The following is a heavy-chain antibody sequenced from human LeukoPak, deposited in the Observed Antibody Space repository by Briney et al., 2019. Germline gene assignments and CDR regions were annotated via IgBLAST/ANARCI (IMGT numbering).Heavy chain of an antibody. CDR2: INHSGST. J-gene: IGHJ5*02. V-gene: IGHV4-34*01. CDR3: ARGRRFGP. Sequence: SETLSLTCAVYGGSFSGYYWSWIRQPPGKGLEWIGEINHSGSTNYNPSLKSRVTISVDTSKNQFSLKLSSVTAADTAVYYCARGRRFGPWGQGTLVTDSS. CDR1: GGSFSGYY.